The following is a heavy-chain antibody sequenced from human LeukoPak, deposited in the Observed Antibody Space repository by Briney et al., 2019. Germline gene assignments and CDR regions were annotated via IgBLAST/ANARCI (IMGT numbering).Heavy chain of an antibody. D-gene: IGHD3-22*01. CDR1: GFTFDYSA. CDR3: VKGGFTYYDD. V-gene: IGHV3-23*01. Sequence: GGSLRLSCAASGFTFDYSAMTWVRQAPEKGLEWVSTINTGDITFYANSVKGRFTISRDNSKNALFLQMNPLRAEDTAIYYCVKGGFTYYDDWGQGTLVTVSS. J-gene: IGHJ4*02. CDR2: INTGDIT.